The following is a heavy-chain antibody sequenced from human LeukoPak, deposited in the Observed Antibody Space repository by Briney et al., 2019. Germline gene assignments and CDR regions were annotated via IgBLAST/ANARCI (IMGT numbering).Heavy chain of an antibody. V-gene: IGHV6-1*01. J-gene: IGHJ3*02. Sequence: PSQTLSLTCAISGDSVSSNNAAWNWLRQSPSRGLEWLGKTYYRSKWYDDYAVSVKSLITINPDTSKNQFTLKMNSVTPEDTAVYYCAREAGSTGPVGAFDIWGQGTRVTVSS. CDR1: GDSVSSNNAA. CDR3: AREAGSTGPVGAFDI. D-gene: IGHD6-19*01. CDR2: TYYRSKWYD.